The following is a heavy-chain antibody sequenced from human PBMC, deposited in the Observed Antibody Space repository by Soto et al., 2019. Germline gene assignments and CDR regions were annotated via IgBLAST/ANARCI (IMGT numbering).Heavy chain of an antibody. Sequence: PGESLKISCKGSGYSFTSYWIGWVRQMPGKGLEWMGIIYPGDSDTRYSPSFQGQVTISADKSISTAYLQWSSLKASDTAMYYCERQSIVGDLLYYYGMDVWGQGTTVTVSS. J-gene: IGHJ6*02. D-gene: IGHD1-26*01. CDR3: ERQSIVGDLLYYYGMDV. CDR1: GYSFTSYW. V-gene: IGHV5-51*01. CDR2: IYPGDSDT.